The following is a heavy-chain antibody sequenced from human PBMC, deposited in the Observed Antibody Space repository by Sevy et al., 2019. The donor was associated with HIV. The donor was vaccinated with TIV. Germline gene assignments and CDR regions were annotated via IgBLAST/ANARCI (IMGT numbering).Heavy chain of an antibody. D-gene: IGHD3-10*01. Sequence: GGSLRLSCAASGFTFSSYAMHWVRQAPGKGLEWVAVISYDGSNKYYADSVKGRFTISRDNSKNTLYLQMNSLRAEDTAAYYCARGSFYYGSGSSHAFDIWGQGTMVTVSS. J-gene: IGHJ3*02. CDR3: ARGSFYYGSGSSHAFDI. CDR2: ISYDGSNK. CDR1: GFTFSSYA. V-gene: IGHV3-30*04.